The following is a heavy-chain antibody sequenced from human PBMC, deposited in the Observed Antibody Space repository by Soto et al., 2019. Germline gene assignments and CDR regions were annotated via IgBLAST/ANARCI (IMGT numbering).Heavy chain of an antibody. CDR1: GFTFSSYG. D-gene: IGHD6-19*01. CDR2: IWYDGSNK. CDR3: APSLSSGWPEYFQH. J-gene: IGHJ1*01. V-gene: IGHV3-33*01. Sequence: QVQLVESGGGVVQPGRSLRLSCAASGFTFSSYGMHWVRQAPGKGLEWVAVIWYDGSNKYYADSVKGRFTISRDNSKNTLYLQMNSLRAEDTAVYYCAPSLSSGWPEYFQHWGQGTLVTVSS.